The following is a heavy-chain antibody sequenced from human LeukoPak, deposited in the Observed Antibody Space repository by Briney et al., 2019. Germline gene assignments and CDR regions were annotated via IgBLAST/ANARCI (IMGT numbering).Heavy chain of an antibody. CDR2: ISSSGTTI. D-gene: IGHD3-22*01. Sequence: GGSLRLSCAASGFTFSEYYMSWIRQAPGKGLEWVSYISSSGTTIYYADSVKGRFTISRDNAKNSPYLQMNSLRAEDTAVYYCARYYDSSGYYYYFDYWGQGTLVIVSS. V-gene: IGHV3-11*04. J-gene: IGHJ4*02. CDR3: ARYYDSSGYYYYFDY. CDR1: GFTFSEYY.